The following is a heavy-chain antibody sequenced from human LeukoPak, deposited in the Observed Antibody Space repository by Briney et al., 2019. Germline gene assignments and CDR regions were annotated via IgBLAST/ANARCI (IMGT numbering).Heavy chain of an antibody. D-gene: IGHD3-10*01. CDR3: ARGIYYGSGSSHDAFDI. J-gene: IGHJ3*02. CDR1: GYTFTSYG. V-gene: IGHV1-18*01. CDR2: ISAYNGNT. Sequence: ASVKVSCKASGYTFTSYGISWVRQAPGQGLEWMGWISAYNGNTNYAQKLQGRVTMTTDTSTSTAYMELRSLRSDDTAVYYCARGIYYGSGSSHDAFDIWGQGTMVTVSS.